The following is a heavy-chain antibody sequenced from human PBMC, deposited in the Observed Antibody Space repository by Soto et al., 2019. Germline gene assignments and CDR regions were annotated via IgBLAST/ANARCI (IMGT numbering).Heavy chain of an antibody. D-gene: IGHD3-22*01. J-gene: IGHJ6*02. CDR2: VYYGGST. V-gene: IGHV4-39*01. Sequence: SETMSLTCTVSGGSISSSGYYWGWIRQPPGKGLEWIGNVYYGGSTYYNPSLKSRVTISVETSKSQFSLKLSSVTAADTAVYYCAGGDYYHSSGYYFYYYTMDVWGQGTTVTVSS. CDR1: GGSISSSGYY. CDR3: AGGDYYHSSGYYFYYYTMDV.